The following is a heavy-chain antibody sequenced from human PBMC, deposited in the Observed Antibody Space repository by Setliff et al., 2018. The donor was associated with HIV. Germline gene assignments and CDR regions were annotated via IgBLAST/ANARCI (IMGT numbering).Heavy chain of an antibody. CDR1: GYTFTDYF. V-gene: IGHV1-2*02. Sequence: ASVKVSCKSSGYTFTDYFIHWVRQAPGQGLEWMGWIGPRNADRRISRRFRGRVSLTRDTSISTAFLELRGLHSDDTAVYYCARVRITGTGDYYYYMDVWGKGTTVTVSS. CDR2: IGPRNADR. J-gene: IGHJ6*03. CDR3: ARVRITGTGDYYYYMDV. D-gene: IGHD1-7*01.